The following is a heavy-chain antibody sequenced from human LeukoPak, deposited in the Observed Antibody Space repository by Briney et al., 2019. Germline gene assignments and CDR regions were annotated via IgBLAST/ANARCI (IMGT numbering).Heavy chain of an antibody. CDR1: GGTFSSYA. D-gene: IGHD2-15*01. CDR2: ISAYNGNT. V-gene: IGHV1-18*01. J-gene: IGHJ4*02. CDR3: ARDGRVCSGGSCYWYGYYFDY. Sequence: GASVKVSCKASGGTFSSYAISWVRQAPGQGLEWMGWISAYNGNTNYAQKLQGRVTMTTDTSTSTAYMELRSLRSDDTAVYYCARDGRVCSGGSCYWYGYYFDYWGQGTLVTVSS.